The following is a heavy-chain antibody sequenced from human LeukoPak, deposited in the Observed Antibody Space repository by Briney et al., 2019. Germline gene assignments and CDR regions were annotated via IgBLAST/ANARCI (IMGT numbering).Heavy chain of an antibody. V-gene: IGHV3-9*01. CDR1: GFTFNDYA. CDR3: ARNRFASDAFDI. D-gene: IGHD3-10*01. J-gene: IGHJ3*02. Sequence: GGSLRLSCAASGFTFNDYAMHWVRQAPGKGLEWVSGISWNSDSIGYADSVKGRFTISRDNSKNTLYLQMNSLRAEDTAVYYCARNRFASDAFDIWGQGTMVTVSS. CDR2: ISWNSDSI.